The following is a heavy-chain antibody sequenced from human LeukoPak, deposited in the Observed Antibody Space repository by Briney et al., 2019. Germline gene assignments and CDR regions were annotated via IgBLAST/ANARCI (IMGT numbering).Heavy chain of an antibody. CDR1: GFTFSSYA. J-gene: IGHJ4*02. D-gene: IGHD6-6*01. V-gene: IGHV3-23*01. Sequence: PGGSLRLSCAASGFTFSSYAMSWVRQAPGKELEWVSAISGSGGSTYYADSVKGRFTISRDNSKNTLYLQMNSLRAEVTAVYYCAKQKQLVLGHYFDYWGQGTLVTVSS. CDR3: AKQKQLVLGHYFDY. CDR2: ISGSGGST.